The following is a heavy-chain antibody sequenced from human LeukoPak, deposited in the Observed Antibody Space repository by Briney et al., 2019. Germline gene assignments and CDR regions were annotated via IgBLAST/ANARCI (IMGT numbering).Heavy chain of an antibody. D-gene: IGHD3-10*01. CDR1: GYTFSYYY. Sequence: GASVKVSCKASGYTFSYYYINWVRQAPGQGLEWMGAINPSGGSTSYAQNFEGRVTMTRDMSTTTVYLEMSSLRSEDTAVYFCAREFASYGFDYWGQGTLVTVSS. CDR3: AREFASYGFDY. V-gene: IGHV1-46*01. CDR2: INPSGGST. J-gene: IGHJ4*02.